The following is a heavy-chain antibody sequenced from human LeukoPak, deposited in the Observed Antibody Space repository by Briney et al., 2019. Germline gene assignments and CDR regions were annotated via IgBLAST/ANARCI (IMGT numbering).Heavy chain of an antibody. Sequence: ASVTVSFKASGYTFTSYDINWVRQAPGQGLEWMGWMNPNSGNTGYAQKFQGRVTMTRNTSISTAYMELSSLRSEDTAVYYCARAGGYCGRISCPYYFDYWGQGSLVAVSS. D-gene: IGHD2-15*01. CDR2: MNPNSGNT. J-gene: IGHJ4*02. CDR3: ARAGGYCGRISCPYYFDY. V-gene: IGHV1-8*01. CDR1: GYTFTSYD.